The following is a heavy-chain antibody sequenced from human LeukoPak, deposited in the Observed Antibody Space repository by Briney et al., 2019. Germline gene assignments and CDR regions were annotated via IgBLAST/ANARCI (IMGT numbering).Heavy chain of an antibody. CDR2: IRNKANGGTA. CDR3: SRAYSTGWLGINDY. J-gene: IGHJ4*02. Sequence: GGSLRLSCTASGFTFSDYAMTWVRQAPGKGLERVGFIRNKANGGTADYAASVKGRFTISRDDSKTIAYLQMNSLKTEDTAVYFCSRAYSTGWLGINDYWGQGALVTVSS. D-gene: IGHD6-19*01. CDR1: GFTFSDYA. V-gene: IGHV3-49*04.